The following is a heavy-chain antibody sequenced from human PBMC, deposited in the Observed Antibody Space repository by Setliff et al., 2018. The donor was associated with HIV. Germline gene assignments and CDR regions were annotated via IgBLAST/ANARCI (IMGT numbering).Heavy chain of an antibody. CDR3: TVLGANSFEL. CDR2: IKSKTDGGTI. V-gene: IGHV3-15*07. J-gene: IGHJ3*01. Sequence: GGSLRLSCAAAGFTFSNAWMNWVRQAPGKGLEWVGRIKSKTDGGTIDYAAPVKGRFTISRDDSRNTLYLQLNSLRTDDTALYYCTVLGANSFELWGQGTMVTVSS. CDR1: GFTFSNAW. D-gene: IGHD1-26*01.